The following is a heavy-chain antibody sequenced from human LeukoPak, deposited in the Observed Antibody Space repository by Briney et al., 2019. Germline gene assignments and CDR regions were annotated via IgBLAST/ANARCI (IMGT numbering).Heavy chain of an antibody. CDR2: ISFDGSKS. D-gene: IGHD3-9*01. J-gene: IGHJ5*02. Sequence: PGGSLRLSCAASGFTFRNYGMHWVRQAPGKGLEWVAVISFDGSKSLYADSVKGRFSISRDNSKNTLYLQMDSLRADDTAVYYCARVRYFDWLNNWFDPWGQGALVTVSS. CDR1: GFTFRNYG. V-gene: IGHV3-30*03. CDR3: ARVRYFDWLNNWFDP.